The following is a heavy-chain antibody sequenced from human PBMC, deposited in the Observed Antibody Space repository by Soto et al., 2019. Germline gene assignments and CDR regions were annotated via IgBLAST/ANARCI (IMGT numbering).Heavy chain of an antibody. V-gene: IGHV3-30*18. CDR3: AKALLTTGNWFDP. CDR2: ISYDGSNK. CDR1: GFTFSSYG. Sequence: QVQLVESGGGVVQPGRSLRLSCAASGFTFSSYGMHWVRQAPGKGLEWVAVISYDGSNKYYADSVKGRFTISRDNSKNTLYLQMNSLRAEDTAVYYCAKALLTTGNWFDPWGQGTLVTVSS. D-gene: IGHD4-4*01. J-gene: IGHJ5*02.